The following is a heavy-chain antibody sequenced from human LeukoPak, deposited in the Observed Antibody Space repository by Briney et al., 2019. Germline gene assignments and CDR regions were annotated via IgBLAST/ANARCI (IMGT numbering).Heavy chain of an antibody. CDR1: GYSISSGYY. V-gene: IGHV4-38-2*02. CDR2: IYHSGST. CDR3: ARVRNGYLPDY. D-gene: IGHD1-1*01. J-gene: IGHJ4*02. Sequence: SETLSLTCTVSGYSISSGYYWGWIRQPPGKGLEWIGSIYHSGSTYYNPSLKSRVTISVDTSKNQFSLKLSSVTAADTAVYYCARVRNGYLPDYWGQGTLVTVSS.